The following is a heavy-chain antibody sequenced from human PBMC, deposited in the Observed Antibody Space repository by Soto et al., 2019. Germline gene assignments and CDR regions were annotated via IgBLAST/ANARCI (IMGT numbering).Heavy chain of an antibody. CDR1: GFTFSSYA. Sequence: PGGSLRLSCAASGFTFSSYAMHWVRQAPGKGLEWVAVISYDGSNKYYADSVKGRFTISRDNSKNTLYLQMNSLRAEDTAVYYCARDLPSSYSSSSSYLFDYWGQGTLVTVSS. V-gene: IGHV3-30-3*01. CDR2: ISYDGSNK. CDR3: ARDLPSSYSSSSSYLFDY. D-gene: IGHD6-6*01. J-gene: IGHJ4*02.